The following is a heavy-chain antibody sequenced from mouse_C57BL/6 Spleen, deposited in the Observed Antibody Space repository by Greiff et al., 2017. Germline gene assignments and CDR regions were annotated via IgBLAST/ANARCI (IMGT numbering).Heavy chain of an antibody. Sequence: VQLQQSGPGLVKPSQSLSLTCSVTGYSITSGYYWNWIRQFPGNKLEWMGYISYDGSNNYNPSLKNRISITRDTSKNQFFLKLNSVTTEDTATYYCARETLPRTCFDYWGQGTTLTVSS. CDR1: GYSITSGYY. CDR3: ARETLPRTCFDY. CDR2: ISYDGSN. V-gene: IGHV3-6*01. J-gene: IGHJ2*01.